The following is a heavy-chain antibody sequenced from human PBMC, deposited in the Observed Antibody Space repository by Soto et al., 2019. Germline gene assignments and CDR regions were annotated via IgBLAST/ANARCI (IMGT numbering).Heavy chain of an antibody. V-gene: IGHV4-39*01. CDR2: IYYSGST. D-gene: IGHD3-16*01. CDR1: GGSISSSSYY. CDR3: ARWGVGDPVWY. Sequence: SETLSLTCTVSGGSISSSSYYWGWIRQPPGKGLEWIGSIYYSGSTYYNPSLKSRVTISVDTSKNQFSLKLSSVTAADTAVDYCARWGVGDPVWYWGQGTLVTVSS. J-gene: IGHJ4*02.